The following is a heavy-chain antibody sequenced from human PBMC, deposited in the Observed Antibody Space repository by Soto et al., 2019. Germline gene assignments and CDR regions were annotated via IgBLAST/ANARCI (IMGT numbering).Heavy chain of an antibody. CDR1: GGSISSYY. CDR2: MYISGTT. CDR3: ARERAAPSWIDP. J-gene: IGHJ5*02. Sequence: PSETLSLTCTVSGGSISSYYWTWIRQPAGKGLEWIGRMYISGTTDYNPSLRGRVTMSVDTSKNHFSLTLTSVTAADTAVYYCARERAAPSWIDPWGRGTLVTVSS. V-gene: IGHV4-4*07. D-gene: IGHD6-6*01.